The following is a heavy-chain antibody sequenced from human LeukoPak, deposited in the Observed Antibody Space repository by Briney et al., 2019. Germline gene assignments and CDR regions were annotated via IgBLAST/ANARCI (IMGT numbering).Heavy chain of an antibody. Sequence: GGSLRLSCVASGFTLSSYAMTWVRQAPGQGLEWISALTDTGYTTYYRDSVKGRFTTSRDNSKNTLYLQMSSLRAEDTALYYCVKGSSAYYYDYWGQGTLVTVSS. CDR3: VKGSSAYYYDY. CDR1: GFTLSSYA. D-gene: IGHD3-22*01. V-gene: IGHV3-23*01. CDR2: LTDTGYTT. J-gene: IGHJ4*02.